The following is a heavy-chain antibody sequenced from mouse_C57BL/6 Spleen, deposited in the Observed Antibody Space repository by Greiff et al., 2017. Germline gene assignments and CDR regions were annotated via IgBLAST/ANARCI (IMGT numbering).Heavy chain of an antibody. CDR3: TRSRGNYVAWFAY. V-gene: IGHV1-15*01. Sequence: QVQLQQSGAELVRPGASVTLSCKASGYTFTDYEMHWVKQTPVHGLEWIGAIDPETGGTAYNQKFKGKAILTADKSSSTAYMELRSLTSEDSAVYYCTRSRGNYVAWFAYWGKGTLVTVSA. D-gene: IGHD2-1*01. CDR2: IDPETGGT. CDR1: GYTFTDYE. J-gene: IGHJ3*01.